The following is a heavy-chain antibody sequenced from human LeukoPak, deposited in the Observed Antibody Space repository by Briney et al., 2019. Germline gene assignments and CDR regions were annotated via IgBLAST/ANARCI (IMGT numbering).Heavy chain of an antibody. V-gene: IGHV3-7*03. CDR1: GFTFSGFW. D-gene: IGHD2-2*01. Sequence: GGSLRLSCAVSGFTFSGFWMSWSRQAPGKGLEWVASINSDGSEGYYVDSVRGRFSISKDNAKNSLYLQTNSLRAEDTAVYYCARDPCHGALDYWGQGALVTVSS. J-gene: IGHJ4*02. CDR3: ARDPCHGALDY. CDR2: INSDGSEG.